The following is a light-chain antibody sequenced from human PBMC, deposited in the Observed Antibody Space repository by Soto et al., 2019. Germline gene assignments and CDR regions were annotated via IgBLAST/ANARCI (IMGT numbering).Light chain of an antibody. V-gene: IGKV3-11*01. CDR3: QQYSSSPRT. CDR2: DAS. J-gene: IGKJ1*01. CDR1: QSVSSY. Sequence: EIVLTQSPATPSLSPGERATLSCRASQSVSSYLAWYQQKPGQAPRLLIYDASNRATGIPDRFSGSGSGTDFTLTISRLEPEDFAVYYCQQYSSSPRTFGQGSKVEIK.